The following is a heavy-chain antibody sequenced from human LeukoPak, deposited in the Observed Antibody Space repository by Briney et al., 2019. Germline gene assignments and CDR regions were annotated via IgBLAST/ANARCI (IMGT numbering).Heavy chain of an antibody. J-gene: IGHJ4*02. Sequence: ASVKVSCKASGYTFTSYYMHWVRQAPGQGLEWVGIINPSGGSTSYAQKFQGRVTMTRDMSTSTVYMELSSLRSEDTAVYYCARDSNRYDLDYWGQGTLVTVSS. CDR3: ARDSNRYDLDY. CDR2: INPSGGST. CDR1: GYTFTSYY. V-gene: IGHV1-46*01. D-gene: IGHD1-1*01.